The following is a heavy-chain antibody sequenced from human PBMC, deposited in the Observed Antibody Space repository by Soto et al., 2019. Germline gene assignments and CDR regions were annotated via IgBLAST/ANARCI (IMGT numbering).Heavy chain of an antibody. CDR2: INLAGGT. CDR1: SESFSCLF. J-gene: IGHJ4*02. D-gene: IGHD3-9*01. CDR3: ARNQRIYDILTGYYKGPFDS. Sequence: SETLSLTFAVYSESFSCLFGRWIRQAPGKGLEWIGEINLAGGTNYNPSLKSRVTISIDKSNNQFFLKLTSVTAADKAVYYCARNQRIYDILTGYYKGPFDSWGQGTLVT. V-gene: IGHV4-34*01.